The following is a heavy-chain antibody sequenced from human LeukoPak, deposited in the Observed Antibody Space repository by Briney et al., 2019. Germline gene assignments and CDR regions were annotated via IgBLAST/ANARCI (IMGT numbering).Heavy chain of an antibody. Sequence: PGRSLRLSCAASGFTFSSYAMHWVRQAPGKGLEWVAVISYDGSNKYYADSVKGRFTISRDNSKNTLYLQMNSLRAEDTAVYYCARDFSSSPDYWGQGTLVTVPS. CDR1: GFTFSSYA. J-gene: IGHJ4*02. D-gene: IGHD6-6*01. CDR2: ISYDGSNK. CDR3: ARDFSSSPDY. V-gene: IGHV3-30*01.